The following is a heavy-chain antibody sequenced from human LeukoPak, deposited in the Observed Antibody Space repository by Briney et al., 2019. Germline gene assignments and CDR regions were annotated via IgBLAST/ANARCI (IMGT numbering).Heavy chain of an antibody. Sequence: SEXLSLTCTVSGGSISSYYWSWIRQPAGKGLEWIGRIYTSGSTNYNPSLKSRVTMSVDTSKNQFSLKLSSVTAADTAVYYCARGEGYSSSSYNYYYMDVWGKGTTVTVSS. CDR3: ARGEGYSSSSYNYYYMDV. CDR2: IYTSGST. D-gene: IGHD6-6*01. V-gene: IGHV4-4*07. CDR1: GGSISSYY. J-gene: IGHJ6*03.